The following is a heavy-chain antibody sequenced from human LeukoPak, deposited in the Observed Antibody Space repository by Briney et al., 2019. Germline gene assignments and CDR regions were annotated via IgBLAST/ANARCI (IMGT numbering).Heavy chain of an antibody. CDR2: LYPAGDT. J-gene: IGHJ4*02. CDR3: ARVHFPYGDFDY. D-gene: IGHD4-17*01. V-gene: IGHV3-53*01. CDR1: GITVSDNY. Sequence: GGSLRLSCAASGITVSDNYMSWVRKTPGKGLEWVSTLYPAGDTYFADSVRGRFTISRDISKNTVYLQMGSLRAEDTAVYFCARVHFPYGDFDYWGQGALVTVSS.